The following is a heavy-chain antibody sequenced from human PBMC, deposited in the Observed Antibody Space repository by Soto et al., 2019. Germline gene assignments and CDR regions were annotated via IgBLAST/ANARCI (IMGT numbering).Heavy chain of an antibody. Sequence: EVQLVESGGGLVQPGGSLRLSCAASGFTFSRYWMNWVRQAPGKGLEWVANIKQDGSEKYYVDSVKGRFTISRNNAENSLYLQMNSLTAEDTAVYYCARGMTIAANWFDPWGQGTLVTVSS. J-gene: IGHJ5*02. CDR3: ARGMTIAANWFDP. D-gene: IGHD6-13*01. V-gene: IGHV3-7*05. CDR2: IKQDGSEK. CDR1: GFTFSRYW.